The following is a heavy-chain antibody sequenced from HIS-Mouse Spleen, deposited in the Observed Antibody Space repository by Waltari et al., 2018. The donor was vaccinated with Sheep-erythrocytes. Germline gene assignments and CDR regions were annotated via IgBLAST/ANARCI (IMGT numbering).Heavy chain of an antibody. CDR2: IAYDGSNK. CDR1: GFALRSYG. Sequence: QVQLVESGGGVVQPGWSLSLSCAASGFALRSYGMHWVRQAPGKGLEWVAVIAYDGSNKYYADSVKGRFTISRDNSKNTLYLQMNSLRAEDTAVYYCAKDRRGFWDYWGQGTLVTVSS. J-gene: IGHJ4*02. V-gene: IGHV3-30*18. D-gene: IGHD3-10*01. CDR3: AKDRRGFWDY.